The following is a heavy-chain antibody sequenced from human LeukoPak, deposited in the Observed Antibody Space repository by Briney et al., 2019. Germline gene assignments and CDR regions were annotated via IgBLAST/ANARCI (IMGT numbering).Heavy chain of an antibody. V-gene: IGHV3-64*01. CDR3: ARDRIAVAGTNYFDY. D-gene: IGHD6-19*01. J-gene: IGHJ4*02. CDR1: GFTFRSYG. Sequence: GGSLRLSCAASGFTFRSYGMSWVRQAPGKGLEYVSAISSNGGSTYYANSVKGRFTISRDNSKNTLYLQMGSLRAEDMAVYYCARDRIAVAGTNYFDYWGQGTLDTVSS. CDR2: ISSNGGST.